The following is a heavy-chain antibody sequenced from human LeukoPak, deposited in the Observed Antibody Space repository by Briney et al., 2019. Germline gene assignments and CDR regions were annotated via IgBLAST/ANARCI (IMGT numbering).Heavy chain of an antibody. CDR1: GGSISSYY. CDR3: ARDGWSPWFGEPPYYMDV. Sequence: PSETLSLTCTVSGGSISSYYWSWIRQPAGKGLEWIGRIYTSGSTNYNPSLKSRVTTSVDTSKNQFSLKLSSVTAADTAVYYCARDGWSPWFGEPPYYMDVWGKGTTVTISS. D-gene: IGHD3-10*01. J-gene: IGHJ6*03. V-gene: IGHV4-4*07. CDR2: IYTSGST.